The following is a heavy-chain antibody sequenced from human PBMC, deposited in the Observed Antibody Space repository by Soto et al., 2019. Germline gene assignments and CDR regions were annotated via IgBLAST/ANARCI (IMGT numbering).Heavy chain of an antibody. J-gene: IGHJ4*02. D-gene: IGHD3-22*01. CDR2: IYYSGST. V-gene: IGHV4-30-4*01. Sequence: TLSLTCTVSGGSISSGDYYWSWIRQPPGKGLEWIGYIYYSGSTYYNPSLKSRVTISVDTSKNQFSLKLSSVTAADTAVYYCARGSTESGYYYPGEGYFDYWGQGTLVTVSS. CDR1: GGSISSGDYY. CDR3: ARGSTESGYYYPGEGYFDY.